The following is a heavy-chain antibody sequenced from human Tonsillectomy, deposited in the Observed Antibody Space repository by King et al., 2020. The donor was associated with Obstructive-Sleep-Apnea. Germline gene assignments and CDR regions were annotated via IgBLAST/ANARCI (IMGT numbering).Heavy chain of an antibody. CDR2: ISSNGATR. Sequence: VQLVESGGGLVKPGGSLRLSCAASGFTFSDYYMNWIRQAPGKGLEWISYISSNGATRYYADSVKGRFTISRDNAKNSLYLQMNSLRAEDTAVYYCAGADGTGEYGDYWGQGTLVTVSS. D-gene: IGHD3-10*01. V-gene: IGHV3-11*01. CDR1: GFTFSDYY. CDR3: AGADGTGEYGDY. J-gene: IGHJ4*02.